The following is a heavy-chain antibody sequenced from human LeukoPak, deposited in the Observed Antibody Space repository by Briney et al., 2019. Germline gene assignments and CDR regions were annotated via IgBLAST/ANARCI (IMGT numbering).Heavy chain of an antibody. CDR2: ISAYNGNT. D-gene: IGHD2-21*02. V-gene: IGHV1-18*01. Sequence: ASVKVSCEASGYTFTSYGISWVRQAPGQGLEWMGWISAYNGNTNYAQKLQGRVTMTTDTSTSTAYMELRSLRSDDTAVYYCARNLEGIAYCGGDCYSLDYWGQGTLVTVSS. J-gene: IGHJ4*02. CDR3: ARNLEGIAYCGGDCYSLDY. CDR1: GYTFTSYG.